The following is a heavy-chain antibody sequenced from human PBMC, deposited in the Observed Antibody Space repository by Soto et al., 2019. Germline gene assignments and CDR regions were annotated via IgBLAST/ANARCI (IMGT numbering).Heavy chain of an antibody. Sequence: SGPTLVNPTQTLTLTCTLSGMSLSTSGLGLGWIRQTPGKALEWLALIYWNDDKHYCPSLKSRLTITKDTSKNQAVLTMTNMEPVDTATYYCARGVATLPVFAFDVWGQGTVVTVSS. D-gene: IGHD2-15*01. J-gene: IGHJ3*01. V-gene: IGHV2-5*01. CDR1: GMSLSTSGLG. CDR2: IYWNDDK. CDR3: ARGVATLPVFAFDV.